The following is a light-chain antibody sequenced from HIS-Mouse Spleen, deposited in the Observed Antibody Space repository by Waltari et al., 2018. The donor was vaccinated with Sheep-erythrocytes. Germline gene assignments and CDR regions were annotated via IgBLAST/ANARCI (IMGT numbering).Light chain of an antibody. V-gene: IGKV3-20*01. CDR2: GAS. CDR1: QSVSSSY. J-gene: IGKJ1*01. Sequence: EIVLTQSPGTLSLSPGERATLSCRASQSVSSSYLAWYQQNPGQAPRLLIYGASSRATGITDRFSGSGSGTDFTLTISRLEPEDFAVYYCQQYGSSLRTFGQGTKVEIK. CDR3: QQYGSSLRT.